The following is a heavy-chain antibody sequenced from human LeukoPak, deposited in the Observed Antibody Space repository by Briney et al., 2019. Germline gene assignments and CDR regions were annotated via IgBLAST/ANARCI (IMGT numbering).Heavy chain of an antibody. J-gene: IGHJ3*02. D-gene: IGHD2-2*01. CDR2: INHSGST. CDR3: ARVGCSSTSCYVHAAFDI. V-gene: IGHV4-34*01. CDR1: GGSFSGYY. Sequence: SETLSLTCAVYGGSFSGYYWSWIRQPPGKGLEWIGEINHSGSTNYNPSLKSRVTISVDTSKNQFSLKLSSVTAADTAVYYCARVGCSSTSCYVHAAFDIWGQGTMVTVSS.